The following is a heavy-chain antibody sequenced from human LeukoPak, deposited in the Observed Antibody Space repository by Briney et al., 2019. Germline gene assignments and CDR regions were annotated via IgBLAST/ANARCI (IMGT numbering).Heavy chain of an antibody. CDR1: GYSISSGYY. J-gene: IGHJ5*02. Sequence: SETLSLTCAVSGYSISSGYYWGWIRQPPGKGLEWIGSIYHSGSTYYNPSLKSRVTISVDTSKNQFSLKLSSVTAADTAVYYCAGYQLPMGWFDPWSQGTLVTVSS. CDR2: IYHSGST. D-gene: IGHD2-2*01. CDR3: AGYQLPMGWFDP. V-gene: IGHV4-38-2*01.